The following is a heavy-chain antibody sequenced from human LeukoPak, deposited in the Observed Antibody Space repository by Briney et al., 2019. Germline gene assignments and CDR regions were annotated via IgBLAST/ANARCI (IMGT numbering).Heavy chain of an antibody. D-gene: IGHD3-3*01. CDR2: INSDGSST. V-gene: IGHV3-74*01. CDR3: AREKVDITIFGVGSYYYYFGMDV. Sequence: GGSLRLSCAASGFTFSSYWMHWVRQAPGKGLVWVSRINSDGSSTSYADSVKGRFTISRDNAKNTLYLQINSLRAEDTAVYYCAREKVDITIFGVGSYYYYFGMDVWGQGTTVTVSS. CDR1: GFTFSSYW. J-gene: IGHJ6*02.